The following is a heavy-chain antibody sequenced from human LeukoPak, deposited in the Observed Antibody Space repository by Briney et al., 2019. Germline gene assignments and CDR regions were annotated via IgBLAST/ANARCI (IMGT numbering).Heavy chain of an antibody. CDR3: ARVGDSGTYYAFDY. CDR1: GGSISTYY. Sequence: SETLSLTCTVSGGSISTYYWSWIRQPPGKGLEWIGYIYYSGSVNYNPSLKSRVTISVDTSKNQFSLNLSSVTAADTAVYYCARVGDSGTYYAFDYWGQGTLVTVPS. D-gene: IGHD1-26*01. J-gene: IGHJ4*01. V-gene: IGHV4-59*01. CDR2: IYYSGSV.